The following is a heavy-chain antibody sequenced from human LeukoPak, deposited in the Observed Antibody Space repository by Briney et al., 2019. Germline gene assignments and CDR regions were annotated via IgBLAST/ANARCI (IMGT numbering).Heavy chain of an antibody. J-gene: IGHJ4*02. CDR3: ARDGDIVVVVAGQYFDY. CDR1: GYSISSGYY. V-gene: IGHV4-38-2*02. Sequence: SETLSLTCAISGYSISSGYYWGWIRQPPGKGVEWSGSIYHSGSTYYNTSLKSRVTISVDTSKNQFYLKLSSVTAADTAVYYCARDGDIVVVVAGQYFDYWGQGTLVTVSS. D-gene: IGHD2-15*01. CDR2: IYHSGST.